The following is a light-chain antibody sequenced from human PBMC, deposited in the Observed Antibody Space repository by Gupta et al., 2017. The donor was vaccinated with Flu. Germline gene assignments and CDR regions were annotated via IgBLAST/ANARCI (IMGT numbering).Light chain of an antibody. Sequence: SSVSASVGDRVLISCRASHNIDNFLHWYQQKPGQAPVLLIETASTLQSWVPSRFRGNGSGTDFTLTITSLQPEDFATYYCQQTSNPPDVSFGGGTTVEI. V-gene: IGKV1-39*01. J-gene: IGKJ4*01. CDR3: QQTSNPPDVS. CDR2: TAS. CDR1: HNIDNF.